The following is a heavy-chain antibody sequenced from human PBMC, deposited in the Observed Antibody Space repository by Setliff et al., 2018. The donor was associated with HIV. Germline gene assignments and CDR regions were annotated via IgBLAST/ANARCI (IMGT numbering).Heavy chain of an antibody. V-gene: IGHV1-46*01. CDR1: GDTLSIHP. D-gene: IGHD6-19*01. CDR2: INPSGDFT. CDR3: ARDSSTGFFSAAY. J-gene: IGHJ4*02. Sequence: ASVKVSCKASGDTLSIHPISWVRRAPGQGLEWMGLINPSGDFTFYAQKFQGRVIMTRDTSANTVYLEIRSLISEDTAVYYCARDSSTGFFSAAYWGQGALVTVSS.